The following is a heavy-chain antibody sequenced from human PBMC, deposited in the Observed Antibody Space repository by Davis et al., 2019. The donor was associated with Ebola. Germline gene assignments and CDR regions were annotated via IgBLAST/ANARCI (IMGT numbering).Heavy chain of an antibody. CDR3: ARGLFSRGRDY. D-gene: IGHD6-13*01. V-gene: IGHV3-53*01. J-gene: IGHJ4*02. CDR2: IYSGGST. Sequence: GGSLRLSCAASGFTFSSYAMSWVRQAPGKGLEWVSVIYSGGSTYYADSVKGRFTISRDNSKNTLYLQMNSLRAEDTAVYYCARGLFSRGRDYWGQGTLVTVSS. CDR1: GFTFSSYA.